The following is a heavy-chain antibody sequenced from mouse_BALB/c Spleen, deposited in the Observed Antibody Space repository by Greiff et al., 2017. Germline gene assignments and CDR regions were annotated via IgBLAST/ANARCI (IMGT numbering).Heavy chain of an antibody. D-gene: IGHD1-1*01. CDR2: ISSGGSYT. CDR3: ARRDTTVPHFDY. V-gene: IGHV5-6*01. Sequence: EVQRVESGGDLVKPGGSLKLSCAASGFTFSSYGMSWVRQTPDKRLEWVATISSGGSYTYYPDSVKGRFTISRDNAKNTLYLQMSSLKSEDTAMYYCARRDTTVPHFDYWGQGTTLTVSS. CDR1: GFTFSSYG. J-gene: IGHJ2*01.